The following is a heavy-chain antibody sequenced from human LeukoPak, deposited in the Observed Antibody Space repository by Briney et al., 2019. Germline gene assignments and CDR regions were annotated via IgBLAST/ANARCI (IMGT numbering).Heavy chain of an antibody. Sequence: GGSLRLSCAASGFTFSSYAMHWVRQAPGKGLEWVAVISYDGSNKYYADSVKGRFTISRDNSKNTLYLQMNSLRAEDTAVYYCASLPGDVEMAAFDYWGQGTLVTVSS. V-gene: IGHV3-30*04. J-gene: IGHJ4*02. CDR3: ASLPGDVEMAAFDY. CDR1: GFTFSSYA. D-gene: IGHD5-24*01. CDR2: ISYDGSNK.